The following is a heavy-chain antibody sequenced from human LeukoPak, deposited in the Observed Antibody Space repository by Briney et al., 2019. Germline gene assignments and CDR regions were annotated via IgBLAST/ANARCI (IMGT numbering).Heavy chain of an antibody. CDR1: GDSVSSNSAA. V-gene: IGHV6-1*01. D-gene: IGHD1-14*01. CDR3: ARISPYGEPNWFDP. CDR2: TYYRSKWYN. Sequence: SQTLSLTCAISGDSVSSNSAAWNWIRQSPSRGLEWLGRTYYRSKWYNDYAVSVKSRITINPDTSKNQSSLQLNSVTPEDTAVYYCARISPYGEPNWFDPWGQGTLVTVSS. J-gene: IGHJ5*02.